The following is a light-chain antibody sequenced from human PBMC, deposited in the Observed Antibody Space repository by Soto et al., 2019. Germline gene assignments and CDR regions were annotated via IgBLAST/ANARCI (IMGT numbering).Light chain of an antibody. Sequence: QSVLTQPASVSGSPGQSITISCTGTSGDVGGYKYVSWYQQHPGKAPKLMIYEVANRPSRVSDRFSGSKSGNTASLTISGLQAEDEANYYCSSYTISSTVVFGGGTKVTVL. CDR3: SSYTISSTVV. V-gene: IGLV2-14*01. CDR1: SGDVGGYKY. CDR2: EVA. J-gene: IGLJ2*01.